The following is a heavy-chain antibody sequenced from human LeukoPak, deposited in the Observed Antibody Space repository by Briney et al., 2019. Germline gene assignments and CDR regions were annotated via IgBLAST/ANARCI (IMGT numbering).Heavy chain of an antibody. V-gene: IGHV4-34*01. Sequence: SETLSLTCAVYGGSFSGYYWSWIRQPPGKGLEWIGEINHSGSTNYNPSLKSRVTISVDTSKNQFSLKLSSVTAADTAVYYCASGMAVDYWGRGTLVTVSS. J-gene: IGHJ4*02. CDR3: ASGMAVDY. D-gene: IGHD2-8*01. CDR1: GGSFSGYY. CDR2: INHSGST.